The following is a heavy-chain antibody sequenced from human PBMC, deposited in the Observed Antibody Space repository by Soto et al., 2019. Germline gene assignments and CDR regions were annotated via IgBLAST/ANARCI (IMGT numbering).Heavy chain of an antibody. Sequence: ASETLSLTCAVSGYSITNGYYWGWIRQPPGKGLGWIGSIYHSGNTYYNPSLKSRVTLSIDTSKNQFSLKLRSVTAADTAMYYCARVKLAGRGSFHDWGQGTLVTVSS. CDR2: IYHSGNT. J-gene: IGHJ4*02. D-gene: IGHD3-3*02. CDR1: GYSITNGYY. V-gene: IGHV4-38-2*01. CDR3: ARVKLAGRGSFHD.